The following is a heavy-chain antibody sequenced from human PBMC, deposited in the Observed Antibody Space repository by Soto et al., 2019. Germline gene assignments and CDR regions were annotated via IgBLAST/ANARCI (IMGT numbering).Heavy chain of an antibody. J-gene: IGHJ6*02. CDR2: IIPIFGTA. CDR1: GGTFSSYA. CDR3: ACAGGQSIAARPTHHPYGMAV. D-gene: IGHD6-6*01. V-gene: IGHV1-69*06. Sequence: QVQLVQSGAEVKKPGSSVKVSCKASGGTFSSYAISWVRQAPGQGLEWMGGIIPIFGTANYAQKFQGRVTITADKSTSTAYMELSSLRSEDTAVYYCACAGGQSIAARPTHHPYGMAVWGQGTKVTVSS.